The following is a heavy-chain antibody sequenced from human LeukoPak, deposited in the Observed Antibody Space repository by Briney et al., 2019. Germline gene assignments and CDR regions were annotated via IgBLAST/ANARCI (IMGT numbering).Heavy chain of an antibody. CDR3: ATYTHWVAGDV. CDR2: MNQDGSEK. V-gene: IGHV3-7*01. J-gene: IGHJ6*02. Sequence: GGSLRLSCGASGFTFSDSWMSWVRQAPGRGLEWVANMNQDGSEKDYVDSVKGRFTISRDNARNSLYLQMSSLRAEDTAVYYCATYTHWVAGDVWGQGTTVTVSS. D-gene: IGHD3-16*01. CDR1: GFTFSDSW.